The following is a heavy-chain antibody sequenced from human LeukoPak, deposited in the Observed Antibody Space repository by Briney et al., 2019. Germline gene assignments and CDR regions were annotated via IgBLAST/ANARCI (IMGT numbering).Heavy chain of an antibody. V-gene: IGHV3-66*01. CDR3: ARDLTYSYGYGY. CDR2: IYSGGST. CDR1: GFTDSSNY. D-gene: IGHD5-18*01. J-gene: IGHJ4*02. Sequence: GGSLRLSCAASGFTDSSNYMSWVRQAPGKGLEWVSVIYSGGSTYYADSVKGRFTISRDNSKNTLYLQMNSLRAEDTAVYYCARDLTYSYGYGYWGQGTLVTVSS.